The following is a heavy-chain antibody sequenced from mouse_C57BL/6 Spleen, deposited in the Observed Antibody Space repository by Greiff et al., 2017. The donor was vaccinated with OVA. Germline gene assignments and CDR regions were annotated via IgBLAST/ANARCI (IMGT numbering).Heavy chain of an antibody. CDR3: ARVEGSSGVAY. J-gene: IGHJ3*01. D-gene: IGHD3-2*02. V-gene: IGHV5-4*03. CDR2: ISDGGSYT. Sequence: EVKLVESGGGLVKPGGSLKLSCAASGFTFSSYAMSWVRQTPEKRLEWVATISDGGSYTYYPDNVQGRFTISRDNAKNNLYLQMSHLKSEDTAMYYCARVEGSSGVAYWGQGTLVTVSA. CDR1: GFTFSSYA.